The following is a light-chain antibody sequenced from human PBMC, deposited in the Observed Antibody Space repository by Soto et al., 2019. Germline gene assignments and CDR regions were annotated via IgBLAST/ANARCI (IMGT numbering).Light chain of an antibody. CDR3: SSYTSSSTFYV. J-gene: IGLJ1*01. CDR2: DVS. CDR1: SSDVGGYNY. V-gene: IGLV2-14*01. Sequence: QSVLTQPASVSGSPGQSITISCTGTSSDVGGYNYVSWYQQHPGKAPKLMIYDVSNRPSGVSNRFSGSKSGNTASLTISGLQAEDEAEYYCSSYTSSSTFYVFGTGTKLTVL.